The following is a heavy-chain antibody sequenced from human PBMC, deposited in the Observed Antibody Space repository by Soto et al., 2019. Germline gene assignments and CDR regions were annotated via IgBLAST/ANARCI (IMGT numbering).Heavy chain of an antibody. Sequence: ASVKVSCKASGYTFTGYYMHWVRQAPGQGLEWMGWINPNSGGTNYAQKFQGRVTMTRDTSISTAYMELSRLRPDDTAVYYCAREALYYDFWSGYTTWGQGTLVIVSS. CDR2: INPNSGGT. V-gene: IGHV1-2*02. J-gene: IGHJ5*02. CDR3: AREALYYDFWSGYTT. D-gene: IGHD3-3*01. CDR1: GYTFTGYY.